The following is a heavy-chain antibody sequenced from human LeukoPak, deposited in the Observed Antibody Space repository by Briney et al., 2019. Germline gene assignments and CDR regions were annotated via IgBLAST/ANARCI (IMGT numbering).Heavy chain of an antibody. J-gene: IGHJ5*02. CDR2: IYATGST. D-gene: IGHD3-22*01. Sequence: SETLSLTCTVSGGSISRYYWSWIRQPAGKGLEWIGRIYATGSTKYNPSLGGRVTMSIDMSKNQLSLKLSSVTAADTAMYYCATAYYYDSSGYSWGQGTLVTVSS. CDR3: ATAYYYDSSGYS. CDR1: GGSISRYY. V-gene: IGHV4-4*07.